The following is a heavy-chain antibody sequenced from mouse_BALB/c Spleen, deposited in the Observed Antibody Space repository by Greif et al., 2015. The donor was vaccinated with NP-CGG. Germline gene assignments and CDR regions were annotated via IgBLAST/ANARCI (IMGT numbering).Heavy chain of an antibody. J-gene: IGHJ4*01. D-gene: IGHD1-2*01. V-gene: IGHV14-3*02. Sequence: EVQLQQSGAELVKPGASVKLSCTASGFNIKDTYMHWVKQRPEQGLEWIGRIDPANGNTKYDPKFQGKATITADTSSNTAYLQLSSLTSEDTAVYYCARDFHYYGFYYAMDYWGQGTSVTVSS. CDR1: GFNIKDTY. CDR3: ARDFHYYGFYYAMDY. CDR2: IDPANGNT.